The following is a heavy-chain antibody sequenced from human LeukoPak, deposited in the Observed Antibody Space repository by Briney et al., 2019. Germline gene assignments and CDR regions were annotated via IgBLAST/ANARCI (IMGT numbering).Heavy chain of an antibody. Sequence: GGSLRLSCTASGFTFGDYAMSWVRQAPGKGLEWVGFIRSKAHGGTTEYAASVKGRFTISRDDSKSIAYLQMNSLKTEDTAVYYCTRGKRLHLTPFDYWGQGTLVTVSS. CDR1: GFTFGDYA. D-gene: IGHD4-11*01. J-gene: IGHJ4*02. CDR2: IRSKAHGGTT. CDR3: TRGKRLHLTPFDY. V-gene: IGHV3-49*04.